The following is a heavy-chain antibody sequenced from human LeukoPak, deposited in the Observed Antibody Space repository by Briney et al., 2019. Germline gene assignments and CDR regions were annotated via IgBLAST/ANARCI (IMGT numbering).Heavy chain of an antibody. D-gene: IGHD3-16*01. CDR1: GFTFSESW. CDR3: ATYSHWVAGDV. V-gene: IGHV3-7*01. CDR2: MNQDGSEK. J-gene: IGHJ6*02. Sequence: PGGSLRLSCAASGFTFSESWMSWVRQAPGKGLEWVANMNQDGSEKDYVDSVKGRFTITRDNARKSLYLQMSGLRVEDTAVYYCATYSHWVAGDVWGQGTTVTVSS.